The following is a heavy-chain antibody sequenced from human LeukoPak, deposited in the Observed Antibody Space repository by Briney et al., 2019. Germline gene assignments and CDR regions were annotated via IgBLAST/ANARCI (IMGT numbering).Heavy chain of an antibody. CDR2: IRVSGST. CDR3: AKETGDTAYYFDF. J-gene: IGHJ4*02. V-gene: IGHV3-23*01. CDR1: GFTFDDYG. D-gene: IGHD7-27*01. Sequence: GGSLRLSCAASGFTFDDYGMSWVRQAPGKGLEWVSGIRVSGSTYYPDSVTGRFTISRDNSENTLYLQMSGLRAEDTAIYYCAKETGDTAYYFDFWGQGVLVTVSS.